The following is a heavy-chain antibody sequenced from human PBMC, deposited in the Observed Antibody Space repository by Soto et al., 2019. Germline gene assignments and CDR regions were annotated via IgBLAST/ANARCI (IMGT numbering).Heavy chain of an antibody. CDR3: ARDLTMVRGVMVGMDV. V-gene: IGHV4-4*02. Sequence: SETLSLTCAVSGGSISSSNWWSWVRQPPGKGLEWIGEIYHSGSTNYNPSLKSRVTISVDKSKNQFSLKLSSVTAADTAVYYCARDLTMVRGVMVGMDVWGQGTTVTVSS. CDR2: IYHSGST. D-gene: IGHD3-10*01. J-gene: IGHJ6*02. CDR1: GGSISSSNW.